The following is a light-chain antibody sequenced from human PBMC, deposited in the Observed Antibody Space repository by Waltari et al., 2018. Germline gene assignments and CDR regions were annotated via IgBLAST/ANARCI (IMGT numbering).Light chain of an antibody. CDR2: EAT. Sequence: QSALSQPASVSGSPGQSLTITCTGASTDLASYNLVAWYQHPPNRAPKLIIYEATKRPSGISHRFSGAKSGATASLGISGLQADDEADYYCCSYTGSSTSYGCGGGTKVTVL. J-gene: IGLJ1*01. V-gene: IGLV2-23*01. CDR3: CSYTGSSTSYG. CDR1: STDLASYNL.